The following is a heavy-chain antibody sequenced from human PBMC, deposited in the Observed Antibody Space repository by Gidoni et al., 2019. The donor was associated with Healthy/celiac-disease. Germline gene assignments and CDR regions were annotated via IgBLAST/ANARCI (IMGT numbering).Heavy chain of an antibody. Sequence: EVQLVESGGGLVQPGRSLRLSCAASGLTFDDYAMPWGRQAPGKGLEWVSGISWNSGSIGYADSVKGRFTISRDNAKNSLYLQMNSLRAEDTALYYCAKDITPYYYYGMDVWGQGTTVTVSS. V-gene: IGHV3-9*01. CDR3: AKDITPYYYYGMDV. CDR2: ISWNSGSI. J-gene: IGHJ6*02. CDR1: GLTFDDYA.